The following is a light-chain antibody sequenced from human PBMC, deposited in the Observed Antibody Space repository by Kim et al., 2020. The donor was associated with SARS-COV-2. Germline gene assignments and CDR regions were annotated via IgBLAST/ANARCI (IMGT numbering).Light chain of an antibody. J-gene: IGKJ4*01. Sequence: SASVGDRVTITCRASQSISTYLNWYQQKPGKAPQLLIYATSSLQSGVPSRFSGSRSGTDFTLTISSLQPEDFATYYCQQTYSPMITFGGGTKLEI. CDR3: QQTYSPMIT. V-gene: IGKV1-39*01. CDR1: QSISTY. CDR2: ATS.